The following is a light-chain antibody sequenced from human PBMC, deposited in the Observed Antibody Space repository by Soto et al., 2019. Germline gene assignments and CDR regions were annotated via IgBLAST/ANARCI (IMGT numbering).Light chain of an antibody. J-gene: IGKJ1*01. CDR1: QSVNSNY. CDR3: QQYDSPPRT. CDR2: GAS. V-gene: IGKV3-20*01. Sequence: EIVLTQSPGTLSLSPGERATLSCRASQSVNSNYLAWYQQKPGHGPRVLMYGASSRATGIPDRFSGSGSGTDFTLTISRLEPEDFAVYYCQQYDSPPRTFGQGTKVEIK.